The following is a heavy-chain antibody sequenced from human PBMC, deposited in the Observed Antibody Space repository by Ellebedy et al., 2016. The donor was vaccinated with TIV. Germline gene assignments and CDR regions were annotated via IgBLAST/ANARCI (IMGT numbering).Heavy chain of an antibody. J-gene: IGHJ3*01. CDR3: ARVLYGSPV. D-gene: IGHD1-26*01. CDR2: IYYRGST. CDR1: GGSISSYY. Sequence: MPSETLSLTCSVSGGSISSYYWSWIRQPPGKGLEWIGNIYYRGSTNYNTSLKSRVTISVDTSKNQFSLKLSSVTAADTAVYYCARVLYGSPVWGQGTMVTVSS. V-gene: IGHV4-59*01.